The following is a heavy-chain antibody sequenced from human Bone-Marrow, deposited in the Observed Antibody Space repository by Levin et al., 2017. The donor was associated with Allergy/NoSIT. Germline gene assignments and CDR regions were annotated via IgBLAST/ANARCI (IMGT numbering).Heavy chain of an antibody. D-gene: IGHD4-11*01. V-gene: IGHV3-23*01. Sequence: GESLKISCIASGFIFSNYAMNWVRKPPGKGLEWVAGITGSGDRTYYADSVKGRLTISRDNTKNTVYMQMNSLRAEDTALYYCAKDFDDYSAPGLPDYWGQGTLVTVSS. J-gene: IGHJ4*02. CDR3: AKDFDDYSAPGLPDY. CDR1: GFIFSNYA. CDR2: ITGSGDRT.